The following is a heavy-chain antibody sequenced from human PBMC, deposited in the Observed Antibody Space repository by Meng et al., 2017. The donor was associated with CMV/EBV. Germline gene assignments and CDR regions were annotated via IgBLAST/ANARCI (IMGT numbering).Heavy chain of an antibody. J-gene: IGHJ4*02. Sequence: SVKVSCKASGGTFSSYAISWVRQAPGQGLEWMGRIIPILGIANYAQKFQGRVTITADKSTSTAYMELSSLRSEDTAVYYCARGDSFWSGYYWGQGTQVTVSS. V-gene: IGHV1-69*04. CDR1: GGTFSSYA. CDR3: ARGDSFWSGYY. D-gene: IGHD3-3*01. CDR2: IIPILGIA.